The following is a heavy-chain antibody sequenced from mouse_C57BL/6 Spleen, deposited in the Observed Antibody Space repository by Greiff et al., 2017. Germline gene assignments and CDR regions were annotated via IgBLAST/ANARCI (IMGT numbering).Heavy chain of an antibody. V-gene: IGHV14-1*01. Sequence: EVQLQQSGAELVRPGASVKLSCTASGFNIKDYYMHWVKQRTEQGLEWIGRIDPEDGDTEYAPKFQGKATMTADTSSNTAYLQLRSLTSEDTAVYYCTTVTTVVAPVAYWGQGTLVTVSA. J-gene: IGHJ3*01. CDR2: IDPEDGDT. D-gene: IGHD1-1*01. CDR1: GFNIKDYY. CDR3: TTVTTVVAPVAY.